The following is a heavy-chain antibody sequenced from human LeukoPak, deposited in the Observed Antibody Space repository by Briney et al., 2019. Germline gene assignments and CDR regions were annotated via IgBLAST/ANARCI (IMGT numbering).Heavy chain of an antibody. D-gene: IGHD3-3*01. CDR2: FDPEDGET. V-gene: IGHV1-24*01. J-gene: IGHJ3*02. Sequence: WVRQVPGKGLEWMGGFDPEDGETKYAQKFQGRVTMTEDTSTDTAYMELSRLTSEDTAVYYCATHTISGVVTYASLIWGRGTWVTVSS. CDR3: ATHTISGVVTYASLI.